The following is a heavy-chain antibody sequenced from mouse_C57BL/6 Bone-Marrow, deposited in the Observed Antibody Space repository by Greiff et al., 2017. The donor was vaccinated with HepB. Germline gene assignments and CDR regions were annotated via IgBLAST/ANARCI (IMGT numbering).Heavy chain of an antibody. J-gene: IGHJ4*01. CDR2: IYPGDGDT. CDR1: GYAFSSYW. CDR3: ARPYYYGSSYYAMDY. D-gene: IGHD1-1*01. V-gene: IGHV1-80*01. Sequence: VQLQQSGAELVKPGASVKISCTASGYAFSSYWMNWVKQRPGKGLEWIGQIYPGDGDTNYNGKFKGKATLTADKSSSTAYMQLSSLTSEDSAVYFCARPYYYGSSYYAMDYWGQGTSVTVSS.